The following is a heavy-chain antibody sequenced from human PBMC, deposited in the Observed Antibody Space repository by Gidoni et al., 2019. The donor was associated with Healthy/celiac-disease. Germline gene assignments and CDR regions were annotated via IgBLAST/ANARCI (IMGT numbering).Heavy chain of an antibody. Sequence: QVQLQESGPGLVKPSQTLALNCTVSGGSISSGDYYWSWIRHPPGKGLEWIGYIYYSGSTYYNPSLKSRVTISVATSKNQFSLTLSSVTAADTAVYSCARDPGGGGFDPWGQGTLVPVSS. CDR3: ARDPGGGGFDP. V-gene: IGHV4-30-4*01. CDR2: IYYSGST. CDR1: GGSISSGDYY. D-gene: IGHD3-16*01. J-gene: IGHJ5*02.